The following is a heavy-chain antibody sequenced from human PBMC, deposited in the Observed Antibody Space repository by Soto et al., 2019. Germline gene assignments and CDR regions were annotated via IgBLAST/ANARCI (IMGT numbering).Heavy chain of an antibody. CDR1: GGSMIAYY. V-gene: IGHV4-59*01. Sequence: SETLSLTCTVSGGSMIAYYWNWMRQPPGKGLQWIGYTYCSGSTTYNPSLKSRVTISVDSSKNQFSLKLDSVTPADTAVYYCARVRGTAGKRYFDYWGPGTLVTVST. CDR2: TYCSGST. CDR3: ARVRGTAGKRYFDY. D-gene: IGHD6-13*01. J-gene: IGHJ4*02.